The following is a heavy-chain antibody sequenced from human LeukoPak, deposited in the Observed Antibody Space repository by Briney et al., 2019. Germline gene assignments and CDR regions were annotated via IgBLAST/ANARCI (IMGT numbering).Heavy chain of an antibody. CDR1: GFIFSNYW. Sequence: GGSLRLSCAASGFIFSNYWMHWVRQAPGKGLVWVSGINRDGGTTSHADSVKGRFTVSRDNAKNTLFVEMSSLRAEDTAVYYCTRDWRSALDYWGQGSLVTVSS. J-gene: IGHJ4*02. D-gene: IGHD6-6*01. CDR2: INRDGGTT. CDR3: TRDWRSALDY. V-gene: IGHV3-74*01.